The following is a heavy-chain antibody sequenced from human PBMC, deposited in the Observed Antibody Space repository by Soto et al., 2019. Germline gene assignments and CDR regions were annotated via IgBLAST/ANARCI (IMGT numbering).Heavy chain of an antibody. Sequence: QVQLVQSGAEVKKPGSSVKVSCKASGGTFSSYAISWVRQAPGQGLEWMGGIIPIFGKANYAQKFQGRVTITADESTSTAYMELSSLRSEDTAVYYCARDHYDSSGYYSHGYYYYYGMDVWGQGTTVTVSS. V-gene: IGHV1-69*01. J-gene: IGHJ6*02. D-gene: IGHD3-22*01. CDR2: IIPIFGKA. CDR1: GGTFSSYA. CDR3: ARDHYDSSGYYSHGYYYYYGMDV.